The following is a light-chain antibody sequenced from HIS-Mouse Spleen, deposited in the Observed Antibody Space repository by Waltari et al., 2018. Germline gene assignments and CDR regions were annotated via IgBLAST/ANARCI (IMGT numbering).Light chain of an antibody. CDR3: CSYAGSSTWV. J-gene: IGLJ3*02. CDR1: SSDAGSYNL. CDR2: EGS. Sequence: QSALTQPASVSGSPGQSITISCTGTSSDAGSYNLVSWYQHHPGKPPKLMIYEGSKRPSGVSNRFSGSKSGNTASLTISGLQAEDEADYYCCSYAGSSTWVFGGGTKLTVL. V-gene: IGLV2-23*01.